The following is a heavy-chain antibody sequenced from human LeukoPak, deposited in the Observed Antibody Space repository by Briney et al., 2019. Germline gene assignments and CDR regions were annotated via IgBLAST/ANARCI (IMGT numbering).Heavy chain of an antibody. V-gene: IGHV3-53*01. CDR1: GFTVSSNY. CDR2: IYSGGST. J-gene: IGHJ6*02. D-gene: IGHD2-2*01. Sequence: GGSLRLSCAASGFTVSSNYMSWVRQAPGKGLEWVSVIYSGGSTYYADSVKGRFTISRDNSKNTLYLQMNSLRAEDTAVYYCARDQVVVPAGYYYYGMDVWGQGTTVTVSS. CDR3: ARDQVVVPAGYYYYGMDV.